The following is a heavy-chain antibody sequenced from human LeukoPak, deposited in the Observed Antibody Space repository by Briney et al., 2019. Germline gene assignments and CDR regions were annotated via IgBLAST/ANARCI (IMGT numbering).Heavy chain of an antibody. CDR2: IKSDGGT. D-gene: IGHD3-22*01. CDR3: ARAPSEIGGYYPEYFRH. Sequence: GGSLRLSYAASGFTFSTYWMHWVRQAPGKGLVWVSRIKSDGGTNYADSVKGRFTISRDNAKKTVSLQMNSLRPEETGVYYCARAPSEIGGYYPEYFRHWGQGTLVTVSS. V-gene: IGHV3-74*01. J-gene: IGHJ1*01. CDR1: GFTFSTYW.